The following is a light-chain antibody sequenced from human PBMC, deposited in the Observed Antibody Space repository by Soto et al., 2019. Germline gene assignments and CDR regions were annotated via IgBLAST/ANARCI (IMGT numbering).Light chain of an antibody. J-gene: IGKJ1*01. CDR1: QTISSW. CDR3: QHYNSYSEA. CDR2: KAS. V-gene: IGKV1-5*03. Sequence: DIPMPQSPSSLSGSVGDRVTITCRASQTISSWLAWYQQKPGKAPKLLIYKASTLKSGVPSRFSGSGSGTEFTLTISSLQPDDFATYYCQHYNSYSEAFGQGTKADVK.